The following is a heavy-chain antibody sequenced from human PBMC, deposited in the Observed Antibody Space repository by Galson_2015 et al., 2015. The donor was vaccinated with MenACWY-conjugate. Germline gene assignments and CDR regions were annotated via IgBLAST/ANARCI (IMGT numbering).Heavy chain of an antibody. Sequence: SLRLSCAASGFTFTGYEFNWVRQAPGKGLEWLSYISKSGSPIYYADSVKGRFTNSRDNIKKSLFLEMNSLRAGDTGVYYCARVGTWIHQYFYYMDVWGKGTTVTVSS. J-gene: IGHJ6*03. V-gene: IGHV3-48*03. CDR1: GFTFTGYE. CDR3: ARVGTWIHQYFYYMDV. D-gene: IGHD5-18*01. CDR2: ISKSGSPI.